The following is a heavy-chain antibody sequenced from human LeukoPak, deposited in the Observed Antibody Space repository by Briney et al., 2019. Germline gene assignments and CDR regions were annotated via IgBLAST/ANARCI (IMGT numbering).Heavy chain of an antibody. CDR1: GGSFSGYY. CDR3: ARVRVSSARAFYIDV. D-gene: IGHD6-19*01. J-gene: IGHJ6*03. CDR2: INHSGST. Sequence: SETLSLTCAVYGGSFSGYYWSWIRQPPGKGLEWIGEINHSGSTNYNPSLKSRVTISVDTSKNQFSLRLRSVTAPDTAVEYCARVRVSSARAFYIDVWGKGTTVTVSS. V-gene: IGHV4-34*01.